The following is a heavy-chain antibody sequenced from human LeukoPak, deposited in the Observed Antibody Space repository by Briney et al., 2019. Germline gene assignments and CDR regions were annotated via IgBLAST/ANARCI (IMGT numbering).Heavy chain of an antibody. CDR1: GGTFSSYA. CDR2: IIPIFGTA. J-gene: IGHJ4*02. Sequence: ASVKVSCKASGGTFSSYAISWVRQAPGQGLEWMGGIIPIFGTANYAQKFQGRVTITADKSTSTAYMELSSLRSEDTAVYYCARGRHLAYFDYWGQGTLVTVSS. CDR3: ARGRHLAYFDY. V-gene: IGHV1-69*06.